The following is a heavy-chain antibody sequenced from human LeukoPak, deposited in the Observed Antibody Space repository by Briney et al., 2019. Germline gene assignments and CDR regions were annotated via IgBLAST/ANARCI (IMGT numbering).Heavy chain of an antibody. CDR1: GFTFSSYA. CDR3: ARDEYYDSSGYLGY. J-gene: IGHJ4*02. Sequence: GGSLRLSCAASGFTFSSYAMHWVRQAPGKGLEWVAVISYDGSNKYYADSVKGRFTISRDNSKNTLYLQMNSLRAEDTAVYYCARDEYYDSSGYLGYWGQGTLVTVSS. V-gene: IGHV3-30*04. CDR2: ISYDGSNK. D-gene: IGHD3-22*01.